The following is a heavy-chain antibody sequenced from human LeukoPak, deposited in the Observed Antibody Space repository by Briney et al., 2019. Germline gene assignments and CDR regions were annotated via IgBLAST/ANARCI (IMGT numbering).Heavy chain of an antibody. V-gene: IGHV3-48*03. CDR2: ISSSGSTI. D-gene: IGHD5-18*01. Sequence: GGSLRLSCAASGFTFSSYEMNWVRQAPGKGLEWVSYISSSGSTIYYADSVKGRFTISRDNSKNTLYLQMDSLRAEDTAVYYCAKNTAWTQHAFDIWGQGTMVTVSS. CDR1: GFTFSSYE. CDR3: AKNTAWTQHAFDI. J-gene: IGHJ3*02.